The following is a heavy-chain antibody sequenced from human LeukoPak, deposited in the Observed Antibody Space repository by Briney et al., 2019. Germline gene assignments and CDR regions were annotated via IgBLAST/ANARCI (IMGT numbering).Heavy chain of an antibody. J-gene: IGHJ4*02. V-gene: IGHV4-59*01. Sequence: SETLSLTSAVSGGSLSRYYWSWVRQPPGKGLEWVACIYYSGSTNYNPSLKSRVTISVDTSKNQFSLKLSSVTAADTAVFYCARVRVTTGYFDYWGQGTLVTVSS. D-gene: IGHD4-17*01. CDR1: GGSLSRYY. CDR3: ARVRVTTGYFDY. CDR2: IYYSGST.